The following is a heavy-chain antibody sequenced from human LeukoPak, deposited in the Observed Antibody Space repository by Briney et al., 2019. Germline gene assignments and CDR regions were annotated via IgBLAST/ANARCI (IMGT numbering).Heavy chain of an antibody. CDR1: GFTVSSNY. D-gene: IGHD3-22*01. CDR3: ARELGDYYYDSSGSPRGTDY. J-gene: IGHJ4*02. V-gene: IGHV3-53*01. Sequence: PGGSLRLSCAASGFTVSSNYMSWVRQAPGKGLEWVSVIYSGGSTYYADSVKGRFTISRDNSKNTLYLQMNSLRAEDTAVYYCARELGDYYYDSSGSPRGTDYWGQGTLVTVSS. CDR2: IYSGGST.